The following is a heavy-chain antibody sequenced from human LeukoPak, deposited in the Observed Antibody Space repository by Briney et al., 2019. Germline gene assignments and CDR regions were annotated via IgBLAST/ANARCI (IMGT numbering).Heavy chain of an antibody. V-gene: IGHV3-48*04. J-gene: IGHJ3*02. Sequence: PGGYLRLSCAASGFTFSSYSMNWVRQAPGKGLEWVSYISSSSSTIYYADSVKGRFTISRDNAKNSLYLQMNSLRAEDTAVYYCARDSGSALGHHDAFDIWGQGTMVTVSS. D-gene: IGHD1-26*01. CDR3: ARDSGSALGHHDAFDI. CDR1: GFTFSSYS. CDR2: ISSSSSTI.